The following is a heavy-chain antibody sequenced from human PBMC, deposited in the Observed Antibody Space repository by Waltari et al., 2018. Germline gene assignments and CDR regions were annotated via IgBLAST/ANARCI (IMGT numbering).Heavy chain of an antibody. D-gene: IGHD1-26*01. CDR3: AREQEIIVTPQGAFDI. CDR1: GGSISSYY. J-gene: IGHJ3*02. CDR2: IYTSGRT. Sequence: QVQLQESGPGLVKPSETLSLTCTVSGGSISSYYWSWIRQPAGKGLEWIGRIYTSGRTNYNPSLKSRVTMSVDTSKNQFSLKLSSVTAADTAVYYCAREQEIIVTPQGAFDIWGQGTMVTVSS. V-gene: IGHV4-4*07.